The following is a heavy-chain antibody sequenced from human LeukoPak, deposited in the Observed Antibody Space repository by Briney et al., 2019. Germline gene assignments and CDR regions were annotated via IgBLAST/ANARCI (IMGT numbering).Heavy chain of an antibody. J-gene: IGHJ4*02. CDR1: GFTFSNYW. CDR3: ARASSGYIDY. V-gene: IGHV3-7*01. CDR2: IKQDGSEK. D-gene: IGHD3-22*01. Sequence: GGSLRLSCAASGFTFSNYWMNWVRQAPGKGLEWVANIKQDGSEKSYVDSVKGRFTISRDNAKNSLYLQMNSLRAEDTAVYYCARASSGYIDYWGQGTLDTVSS.